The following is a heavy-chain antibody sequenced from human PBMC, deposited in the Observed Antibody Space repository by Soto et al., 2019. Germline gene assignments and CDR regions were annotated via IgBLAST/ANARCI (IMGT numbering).Heavy chain of an antibody. V-gene: IGHV5-51*01. J-gene: IGHJ6*02. CDR1: EERFRYSF. Sequence: QKNSSKDAEERFRYSFIAWVRKIPGKGLEWMGIIYPGDSDTKYNPSFRGLVTISADKSINTAYLQWNSLRASDTAIYYCARQTGTSTSYPHYEMDVWVQGTTVTVS. D-gene: IGHD1-1*01. CDR3: ARQTGTSTSYPHYEMDV. CDR2: IYPGDSDT.